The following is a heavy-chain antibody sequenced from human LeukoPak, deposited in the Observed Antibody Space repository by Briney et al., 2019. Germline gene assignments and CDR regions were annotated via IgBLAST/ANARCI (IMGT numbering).Heavy chain of an antibody. CDR2: ISYDGSNK. CDR3: AREGGGSSWSSYYFDY. CDR1: GFTFSSYA. J-gene: IGHJ4*02. Sequence: GRSLRLACEASGFTFSSYAMHWDRQAQGKGLEWVAVISYDGSNKYYADSVKGRFTISRDNSKNTLYLQMNSLRAEDTAVYYCAREGGGSSWSSYYFDYWGQGTLVTVSS. V-gene: IGHV3-30*04. D-gene: IGHD6-13*01.